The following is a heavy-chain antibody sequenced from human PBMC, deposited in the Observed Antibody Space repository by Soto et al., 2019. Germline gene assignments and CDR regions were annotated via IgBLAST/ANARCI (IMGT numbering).Heavy chain of an antibody. Sequence: GGSLRLSCAASGFPFSSHWMHWVRKAPGKGLVWVSRINSDGSSTSYADSVKGRFTISRDNAKNTLYLQMNSLRAEDTAVYYCARVRDNIVVVTAFDYWGQGTLVTVSS. V-gene: IGHV3-74*01. D-gene: IGHD2-21*02. CDR1: GFPFSSHW. J-gene: IGHJ4*02. CDR2: INSDGSST. CDR3: ARVRDNIVVVTAFDY.